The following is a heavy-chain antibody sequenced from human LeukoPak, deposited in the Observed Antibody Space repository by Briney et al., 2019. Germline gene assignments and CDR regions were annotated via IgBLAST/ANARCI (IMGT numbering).Heavy chain of an antibody. CDR2: IYHSGNT. J-gene: IGHJ4*02. Sequence: SETLSLTCAVSGGSISSSNWWSWVRQPPGKGLEWIGEIYHSGNTYYNASLKSQVSISIDTSKNQFSLRLTSVTAADTAVYYCARQTGSGLFILPGGQGTLVTVSP. CDR3: ARQTGSGLFILP. D-gene: IGHD3/OR15-3a*01. CDR1: GGSISSSNW. V-gene: IGHV4-4*02.